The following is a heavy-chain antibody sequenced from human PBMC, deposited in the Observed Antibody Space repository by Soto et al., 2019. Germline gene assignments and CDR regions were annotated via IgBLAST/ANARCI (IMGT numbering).Heavy chain of an antibody. CDR3: VRAGSGWSFDY. CDR1: GFTFTAYG. V-gene: IGHV1-3*01. D-gene: IGHD6-19*01. Sequence: QVQLVQSGTEVKEPGASVKVSCKASGFTFTAYGIHWVRQAPGQRLEWMGWINAGNGDTKYSQKFQGRVTISRDTSASTAYMELSSLRSEDTTVYFCVRAGSGWSFDYWGQGTLVTVSS. J-gene: IGHJ4*02. CDR2: INAGNGDT.